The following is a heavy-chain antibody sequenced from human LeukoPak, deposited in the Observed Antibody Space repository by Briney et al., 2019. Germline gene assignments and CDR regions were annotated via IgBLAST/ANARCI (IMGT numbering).Heavy chain of an antibody. CDR2: INPTGGST. V-gene: IGHV1-46*01. D-gene: IGHD1-26*01. CDR3: ARDNSVGDNAWWFDP. Sequence: EASVKVSCKASGYTFTSYYMHWVRQAHGQGLEWMGLINPTGGSTGYAQKFQGRVTMTRDMSTSTDYMELSSLRSEDTAIYYCARDNSVGDNAWWFDPWGQGTLVTVSS. J-gene: IGHJ5*02. CDR1: GYTFTSYY.